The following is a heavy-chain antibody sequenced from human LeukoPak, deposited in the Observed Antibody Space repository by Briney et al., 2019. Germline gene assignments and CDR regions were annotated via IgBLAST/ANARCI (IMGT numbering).Heavy chain of an antibody. Sequence: AGGSLRLSCAASGFTFSSYGMSWVRQAPGKGLEWVSTISGSGVSTYYADSVKGRFTISSDNSNNTLYLQMNSLRAEDTAVYYCAKEYYFDYWGQGTLVTVSS. CDR2: ISGSGVST. CDR1: GFTFSSYG. CDR3: AKEYYFDY. V-gene: IGHV3-23*01. J-gene: IGHJ4*02.